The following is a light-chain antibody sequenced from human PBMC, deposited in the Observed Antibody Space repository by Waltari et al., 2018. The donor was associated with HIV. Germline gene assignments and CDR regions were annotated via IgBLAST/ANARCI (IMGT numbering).Light chain of an antibody. CDR2: LNRDGSH. V-gene: IGLV4-69*01. CDR3: QAWGTGTQVV. CDR1: SGHSSYA. Sequence: QLVLTQSPSASASLGASVTLTCTLSSGHSSYAIAWHQQQPEKGPRYLMMLNRDGSHRRGDGIPDRFSVHRSGAGRYLTIASLQAEDEADYYCQAWGTGTQVVFVGGTKLSVL. J-gene: IGLJ2*01.